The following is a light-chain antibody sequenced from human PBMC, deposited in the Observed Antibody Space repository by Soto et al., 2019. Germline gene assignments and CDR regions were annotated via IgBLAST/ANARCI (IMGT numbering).Light chain of an antibody. J-gene: IGLJ2*01. Sequence: QSVLTQPASVSGSPGQSITISCTGTSSDVGGYNYVSWYQQHPGKAPKLMIYDVSNRPSGVSNRFSGSKSGNTASLTISGLQAEDGADYYRSSYTSSSPRVFGGGTKLTVL. CDR1: SSDVGGYNY. CDR3: SSYTSSSPRV. CDR2: DVS. V-gene: IGLV2-14*01.